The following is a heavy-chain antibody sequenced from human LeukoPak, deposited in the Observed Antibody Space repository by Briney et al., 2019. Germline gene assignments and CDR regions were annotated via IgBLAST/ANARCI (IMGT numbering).Heavy chain of an antibody. CDR2: IYYSGST. CDR3: ARGEVVRGVINWFDP. J-gene: IGHJ5*02. D-gene: IGHD3-10*01. Sequence: PSETLSLTCTVSGGSISSYYWSWTRQPPGKGLEWIGYIYYSGSTNYNPSLKSRVTISVDTSKNQFSLKLSSVTAADTAVYYCARGEVVRGVINWFDPWGQGTLVTVSS. V-gene: IGHV4-59*01. CDR1: GGSISSYY.